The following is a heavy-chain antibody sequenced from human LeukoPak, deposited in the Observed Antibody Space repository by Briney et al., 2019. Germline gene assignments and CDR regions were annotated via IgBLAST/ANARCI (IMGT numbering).Heavy chain of an antibody. J-gene: IGHJ6*03. Sequence: SETLSLTCGVSGDAISSGYYRGWIRQPPGKGLEWIGIIYHSGSTYYNPSLKSRVTMSLDTSKSQFSLNLSSVTAADTAVYYCATSPAVYYYYYIDVWGKGTRVTVSS. CDR1: GDAISSGYY. CDR3: ATSPAVYYYYYIDV. CDR2: IYHSGST. V-gene: IGHV4-38-2*01.